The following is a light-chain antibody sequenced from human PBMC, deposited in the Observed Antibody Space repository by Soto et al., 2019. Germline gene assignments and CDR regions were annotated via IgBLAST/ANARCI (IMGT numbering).Light chain of an antibody. CDR3: QQRSDWPST. Sequence: EIVLTQSPATLSLSPGDRATLSCRASQSVGSYLGWYQQRPGQAPRLLIYDASNRATGIPARFSGSGSGTSFTLPIRRLEPEDFAVYYCQQRSDWPSTFGGGTKVEIK. V-gene: IGKV3-11*01. J-gene: IGKJ4*01. CDR1: QSVGSY. CDR2: DAS.